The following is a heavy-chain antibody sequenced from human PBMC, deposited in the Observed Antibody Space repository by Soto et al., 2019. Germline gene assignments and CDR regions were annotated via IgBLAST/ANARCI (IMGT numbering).Heavy chain of an antibody. CDR2: IYYSGST. D-gene: IGHD6-6*01. V-gene: IGHV4-59*01. Sequence: QVQLQESGPGLVKPSETLSLTCTVSGGSISSYYWSWIRQPPGKGLEWIGYIYYSGSTNYNPSLKSRVTISVDTSKNQFSLKLSSVTAADTAVYYCARYGAAPLDYYYYYMDVWGKGTTVTVSS. CDR1: GGSISSYY. J-gene: IGHJ6*03. CDR3: ARYGAAPLDYYYYYMDV.